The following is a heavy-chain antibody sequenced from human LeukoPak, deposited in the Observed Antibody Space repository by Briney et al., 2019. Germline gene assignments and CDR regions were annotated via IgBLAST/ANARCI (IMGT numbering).Heavy chain of an antibody. CDR3: ARDSTQQIRSPNWFDR. CDR1: GFTFSSYS. Sequence: GGSLRLSCAASGFTFSSYSMNWVRQAPGKGLEWVSSISGSSSCIYYADSVKGRFTISRDNAKNTLYLQMNSLRAEDTAGYYCARDSTQQIRSPNWFDRWGQGTLVSVSS. V-gene: IGHV3-21*04. J-gene: IGHJ5*02. D-gene: IGHD4-17*01. CDR2: ISGSSSCI.